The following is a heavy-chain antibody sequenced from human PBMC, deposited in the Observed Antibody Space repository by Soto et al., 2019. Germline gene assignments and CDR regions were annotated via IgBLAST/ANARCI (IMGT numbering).Heavy chain of an antibody. V-gene: IGHV1-18*01. CDR2: ISGYNGDT. CDR3: ARENVLSYVDTAMVDYFDY. CDR1: GYTFNTYS. D-gene: IGHD5-18*01. Sequence: ASVKVSCKASGYTFNTYSISWVRQAPGQGLEWMGWISGYNGDTHYAQKFQGRVTMTTDTSTSTAYMELGSLRSDDTAMYYCARENVLSYVDTAMVDYFDYWGQGTLVTVSS. J-gene: IGHJ4*02.